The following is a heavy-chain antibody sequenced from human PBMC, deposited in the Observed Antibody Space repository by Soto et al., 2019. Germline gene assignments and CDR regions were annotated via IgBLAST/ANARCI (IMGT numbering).Heavy chain of an antibody. J-gene: IGHJ4*02. D-gene: IGHD3-22*01. CDR2: ISYDGSNE. CDR1: GLTFSNYG. V-gene: IGHV3-30*18. CDR3: AEDSYYHDSTGYYIFDY. Sequence: QVQLVESGGGVVQPGGSLRLSCAASGLTFSNYGMHWVRQAPGKGLEWVAHISYDGSNEHYVDSVKGRFTISRDNSVNTXYLQMTSLRAEDTAVYYCAEDSYYHDSTGYYIFDYWGQGTLVTVSS.